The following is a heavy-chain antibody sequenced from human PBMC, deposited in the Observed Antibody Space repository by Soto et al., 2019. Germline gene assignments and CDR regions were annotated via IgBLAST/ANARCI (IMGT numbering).Heavy chain of an antibody. D-gene: IGHD3-22*01. CDR2: ISAYNGNT. CDR3: AREGWGNYYDSSGYYPRAFDI. Sequence: ASVKVSCKASGYTFTSYGISWLRQSPGQGLEWMGWISAYNGNTNYAQKLQGRVTMTTDTSTSTAYMELRSLRSDDTAVYYCAREGWGNYYDSSGYYPRAFDIWGQGTMVTVSS. CDR1: GYTFTSYG. J-gene: IGHJ3*02. V-gene: IGHV1-18*01.